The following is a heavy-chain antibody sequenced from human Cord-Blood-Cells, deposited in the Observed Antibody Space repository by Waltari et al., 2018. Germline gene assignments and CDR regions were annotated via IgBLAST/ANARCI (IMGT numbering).Heavy chain of an antibody. Sequence: QVQLVQSGAEVKKPGSSVKVSCKASGGTFSSYAISWVRQDPGLGLEWMGGIIPIFGTANYAQKFQGRVTITADESTSTAYMELSSLRSEDTAVYYCARDTAYCGGDCYSAFDIWGQGTMVTVSS. V-gene: IGHV1-69*01. CDR1: GGTFSSYA. CDR2: IIPIFGTA. J-gene: IGHJ3*02. CDR3: ARDTAYCGGDCYSAFDI. D-gene: IGHD2-21*02.